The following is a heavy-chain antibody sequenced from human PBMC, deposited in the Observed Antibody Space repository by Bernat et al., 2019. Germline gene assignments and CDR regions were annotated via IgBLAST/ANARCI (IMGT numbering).Heavy chain of an antibody. CDR2: IWYDGSNK. Sequence: QVQLVESGGGVVQPGRSLRLSCAASGFTFSSYGMHWVRQAPGKGLEWVAVIWYDGSNKYYADSVKGRFTISRDNSKNTLYLQMNSLRAEDTAVYYYAREGGYDILTGYYKGDFDYWGQGTLVTVSS. CDR3: AREGGYDILTGYYKGDFDY. V-gene: IGHV3-33*01. CDR1: GFTFSSYG. J-gene: IGHJ4*02. D-gene: IGHD3-9*01.